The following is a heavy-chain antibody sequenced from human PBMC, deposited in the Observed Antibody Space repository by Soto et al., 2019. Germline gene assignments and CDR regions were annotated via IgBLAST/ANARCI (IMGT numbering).Heavy chain of an antibody. D-gene: IGHD5-18*01. CDR2: ISGSGGST. V-gene: IGHV3-23*01. CDR3: ASAFRFHHTAMVKVTDV. J-gene: IGHJ6*02. Sequence: GGSLRLSCAASGFTFSSYAMSWVRQAPGKGLEWVSAISGSGGSTYYADSVKGRFTISRDNSKNTLYRQMNSLRAEDTAVYYCASAFRFHHTAMVKVTDVWGQGTTVTVSS. CDR1: GFTFSSYA.